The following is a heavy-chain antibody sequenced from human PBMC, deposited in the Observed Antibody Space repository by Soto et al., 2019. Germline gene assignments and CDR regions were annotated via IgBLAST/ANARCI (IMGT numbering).Heavy chain of an antibody. V-gene: IGHV1-58*01. Sequence: QMQLVQSGPEVKKPGTSVKVSCKASGFTFTSSAVQWVRQARGQRLEWIGWIVVGSGNTNYAQKFQERVTITRYMSTSTAYMELSSLRSEDTAVYYCAAPSLNYYYGMDVWGQGTTVTVSS. CDR2: IVVGSGNT. J-gene: IGHJ6*02. CDR3: AAPSLNYYYGMDV. D-gene: IGHD2-15*01. CDR1: GFTFTSSA.